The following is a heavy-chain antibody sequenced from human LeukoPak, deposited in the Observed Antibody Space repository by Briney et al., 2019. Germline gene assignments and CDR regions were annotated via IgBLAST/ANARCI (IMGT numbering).Heavy chain of an antibody. V-gene: IGHV1-69*13. CDR1: GGTFSSYA. J-gene: IGHJ4*02. CDR3: ARDVGPQXGSGSYYNGPHFDY. D-gene: IGHD3-10*01. CDR2: XXXXXGTA. Sequence: SVKVSCKASGGTFSSYAISWVRQAPGQGLXXXXXXXXXXGTANYAQKFQGXXTITAXESTSTAYMELSSLRSEDTAVYYCARDVGPQXGSGSYYNGPHFDYWGQGALVTVSS.